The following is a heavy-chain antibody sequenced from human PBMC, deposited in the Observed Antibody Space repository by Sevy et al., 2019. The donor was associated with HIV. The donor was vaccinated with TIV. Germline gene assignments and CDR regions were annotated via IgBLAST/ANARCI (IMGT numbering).Heavy chain of an antibody. V-gene: IGHV3-30*18. CDR3: AKDHLGYCSGGSCSFSDY. J-gene: IGHJ4*02. CDR1: GFTFSSYG. Sequence: GGSLRLSCAASGFTFSSYGMHWVRQAPGKGLEWVAVISYDGSNKYYADSVKGRFTISRDNSKNTLYLQMNSLRAEDPAVYYCAKDHLGYCSGGSCSFSDYWGQGTLVTVSS. CDR2: ISYDGSNK. D-gene: IGHD2-15*01.